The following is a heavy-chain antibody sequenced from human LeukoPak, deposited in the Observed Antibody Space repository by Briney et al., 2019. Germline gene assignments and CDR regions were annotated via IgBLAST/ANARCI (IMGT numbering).Heavy chain of an antibody. CDR1: GFMFSSYW. CDR3: ARALGSTVFGY. CDR2: IKQDGIKT. V-gene: IGHV3-7*01. Sequence: GGSLRLSCEASGFMFSSYWMSWVRQAPGSGLEWVANIKQDGIKTYYVDSVKGRFTISRDNAKNSLYLQMNSLRVEDTTIYYCARALGSTVFGYWGQGTLVTVSS. D-gene: IGHD2-15*01. J-gene: IGHJ4*02.